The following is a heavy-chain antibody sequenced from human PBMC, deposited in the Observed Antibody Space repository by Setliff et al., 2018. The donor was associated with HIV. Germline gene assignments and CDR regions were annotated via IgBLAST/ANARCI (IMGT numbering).Heavy chain of an antibody. Sequence: GGSLRLSWAASGFIFDDHAMHWVRQVPGKGLEWVSLITWNGDRAYYTDSVKGRFTVSRDNSKNSFYLQMNSLRDEDTGLYYCAKGPTGSGSSYLDFWGQGTLVTVSS. CDR3: AKGPTGSGSSYLDF. CDR1: GFIFDDHA. D-gene: IGHD3-10*01. V-gene: IGHV3-43D*03. CDR2: ITWNGDRA. J-gene: IGHJ4*02.